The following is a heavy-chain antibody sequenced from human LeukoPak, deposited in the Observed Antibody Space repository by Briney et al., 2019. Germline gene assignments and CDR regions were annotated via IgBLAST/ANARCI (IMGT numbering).Heavy chain of an antibody. CDR1: GFTVSSNY. Sequence: PGGSLRLSCAASGFTVSSNYMSWVRQAPGEGLEWVSVIYSGGSTYYADSVKGRFTISRDNSKNTLYLQMNSLRAEDTAVYDCARASIEEAFDIWGQGTMVTVSS. J-gene: IGHJ3*02. CDR2: IYSGGST. D-gene: IGHD2/OR15-2a*01. CDR3: ARASIEEAFDI. V-gene: IGHV3-66*01.